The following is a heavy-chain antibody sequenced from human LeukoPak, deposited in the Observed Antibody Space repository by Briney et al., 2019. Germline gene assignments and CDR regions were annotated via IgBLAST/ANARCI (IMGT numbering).Heavy chain of an antibody. V-gene: IGHV1-8*01. Sequence: ASVKVSCKASGYTFTSHDIDWVRQAPGQGLEWMGWMNPNSGNTGHAQKFQGRVTMTSDTSVTTAYMELSSLAPEDTAVYFCARQLGRTNNWFDPWGQGTLVTVSS. CDR1: GYTFTSHD. CDR2: MNPNSGNT. J-gene: IGHJ5*02. D-gene: IGHD7-27*01. CDR3: ARQLGRTNNWFDP.